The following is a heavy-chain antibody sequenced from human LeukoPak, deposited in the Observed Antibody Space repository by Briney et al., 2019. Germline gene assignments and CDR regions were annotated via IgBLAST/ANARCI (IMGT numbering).Heavy chain of an antibody. D-gene: IGHD4-17*01. J-gene: IGHJ4*02. CDR1: GGSISSYY. V-gene: IGHV4-59*08. Sequence: SETLSLTCTVSGGSISSYYWSWIRQPPGKGLEWIGYIYYSGSTNYNPSLKSRVTISVDTSKNQFSLKLSSVTAADTAVYYCARRETAVTTWYFDYWGQGTLVAVSS. CDR3: ARRETAVTTWYFDY. CDR2: IYYSGST.